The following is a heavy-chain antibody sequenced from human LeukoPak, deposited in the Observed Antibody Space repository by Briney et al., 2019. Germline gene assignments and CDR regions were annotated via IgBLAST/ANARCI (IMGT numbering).Heavy chain of an antibody. J-gene: IGHJ4*02. CDR3: ARRYYAIDY. V-gene: IGHV3-74*01. CDR2: INSDGSST. CDR1: GFNFDNFA. D-gene: IGHD1-26*01. Sequence: PGGSLRLSCAASGFNFDNFAMNWVRQAPGKGLEWVSRINSDGSSTSYADSVKGRFTISRDNAKNTLYLQMNSLRAEDTAVYYCARRYYAIDYWGQGTLVTVSS.